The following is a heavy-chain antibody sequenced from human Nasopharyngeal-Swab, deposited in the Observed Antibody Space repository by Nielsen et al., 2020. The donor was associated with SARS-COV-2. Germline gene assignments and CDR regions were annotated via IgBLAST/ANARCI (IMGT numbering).Heavy chain of an antibody. V-gene: IGHV1-2*04. D-gene: IGHD6-13*01. J-gene: IGHJ4*02. Sequence: ASVKVSCKASGYTFTGYYMHWVRQAPGQGLEWMGWTNPNSGGTNYVQKFQGWVTMTRDTSISTAYMELSRLRSDDTAVYYCARLPRGSNSWYYFDYWGQGTLVTVSS. CDR1: GYTFTGYY. CDR3: ARLPRGSNSWYYFDY. CDR2: TNPNSGGT.